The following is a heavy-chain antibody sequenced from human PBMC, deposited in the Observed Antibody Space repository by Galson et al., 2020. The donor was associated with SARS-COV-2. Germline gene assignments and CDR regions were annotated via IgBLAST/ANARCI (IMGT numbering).Heavy chain of an antibody. CDR2: IYYSWRT. J-gene: IGHJ4*02. V-gene: IGHV4-39*01. CDR3: GRLLGDNGDYGDS. D-gene: IGHD4-17*01. CDR1: GGSISSNSHY. Sequence: SESLSLTCSVAGGSISSNSHYWGWIRQASAKGPEWIGTIYYSWRTNYNPSLKNRVTISVDTSKNQFSLKLTSVTAADTAVYYCGRLLGDNGDYGDSWGQGTLVTVSS.